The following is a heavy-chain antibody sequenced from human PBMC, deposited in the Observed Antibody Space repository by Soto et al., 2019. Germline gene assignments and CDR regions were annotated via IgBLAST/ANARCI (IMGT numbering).Heavy chain of an antibody. V-gene: IGHV4-4*02. CDR1: GGSISSSNW. Sequence: XGTLSLTCAVSGGSISSSNWWSCVRQPPGKGLEWIGEIYHSGSTNYNPSLKSRVTISVDKSKNQFSLKLSSVTAADTAVYYCARRYSSSWFNWFDPWGQGTLVTVSS. CDR2: IYHSGST. CDR3: ARRYSSSWFNWFDP. J-gene: IGHJ5*02. D-gene: IGHD6-13*01.